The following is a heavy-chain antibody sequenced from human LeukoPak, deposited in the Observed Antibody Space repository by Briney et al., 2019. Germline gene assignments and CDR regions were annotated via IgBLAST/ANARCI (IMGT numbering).Heavy chain of an antibody. CDR2: IYYSGST. J-gene: IGHJ4*02. V-gene: IGHV4-59*12. D-gene: IGHD5-18*01. Sequence: PSETLSLTCTVSGGSISSYYWSWIRQPPGKGLEWIGYIYYSGSTYYNPSLKSRVTISVDTSKNQFSLKLSSVTAADTAVYYCARVRLQRAEYYFDYWGQGTLVTVSS. CDR3: ARVRLQRAEYYFDY. CDR1: GGSISSYY.